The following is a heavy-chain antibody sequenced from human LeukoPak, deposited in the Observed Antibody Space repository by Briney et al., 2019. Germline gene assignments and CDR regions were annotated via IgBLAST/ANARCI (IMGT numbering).Heavy chain of an antibody. CDR1: GGTFSSYT. D-gene: IGHD2-2*01. CDR2: IIPILGIA. Sequence: SVKVSCKASGGTFSSYTISWVRQAPGQGLEWMGRIIPILGIANYAQKFQGRVTITADKSTSTAYMELSSLRSEDTAVYYCAIVLAPAAGYYYMDVWGKGTTVTVSS. J-gene: IGHJ6*03. V-gene: IGHV1-69*02. CDR3: AIVLAPAAGYYYMDV.